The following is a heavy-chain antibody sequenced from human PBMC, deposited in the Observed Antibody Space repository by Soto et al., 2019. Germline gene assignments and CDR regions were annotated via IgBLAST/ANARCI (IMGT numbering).Heavy chain of an antibody. Sequence: QVQLVQSGSEVKKPGSSVKVSCKASGYTFTSYAMHWVRQATGQRLEWMGWINAGNGNTKYSQKFQGRVTITRDTSARAAYMELSSLRSEDTSVYIWERSFTIPAAIGYWGQGTLVTVSS. CDR2: INAGNGNT. J-gene: IGHJ4*02. CDR3: ERSFTIPAAIGY. D-gene: IGHD2-2*02. V-gene: IGHV1-3*01. CDR1: GYTFTSYA.